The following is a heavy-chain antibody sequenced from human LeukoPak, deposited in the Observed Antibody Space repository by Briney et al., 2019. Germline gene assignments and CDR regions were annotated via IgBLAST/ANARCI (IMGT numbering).Heavy chain of an antibody. CDR2: ISSSSSYI. Sequence: SGGSLRLSCAASGFTFSSYSMNWVRQAPGRGLERVSSISSSSSYIYYADSVKGRFTISRDNSKNTLYLQMNSRRAEDTAVYYCAKVVIIGDYYYYYMDVWGKGTTVTISS. V-gene: IGHV3-21*04. D-gene: IGHD3-10*01. CDR1: GFTFSSYS. J-gene: IGHJ6*03. CDR3: AKVVIIGDYYYYYMDV.